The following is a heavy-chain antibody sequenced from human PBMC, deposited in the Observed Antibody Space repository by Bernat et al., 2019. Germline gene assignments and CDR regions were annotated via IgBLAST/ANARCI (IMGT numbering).Heavy chain of an antibody. V-gene: IGHV3-23*01. Sequence: EVQLLESGGGLVQPGGSLRLSCAASAFTFSSYAMSWVRQAPGKGLEWVSAISGSGGSTYYADSVKGRLTISRDNSKNTLYLQMNSLRAEDTAVYYCAKASIAARISFYGMDVWGQGTTVTVSS. CDR1: AFTFSSYA. J-gene: IGHJ6*02. CDR3: AKASIAARISFYGMDV. CDR2: ISGSGGST. D-gene: IGHD6-6*01.